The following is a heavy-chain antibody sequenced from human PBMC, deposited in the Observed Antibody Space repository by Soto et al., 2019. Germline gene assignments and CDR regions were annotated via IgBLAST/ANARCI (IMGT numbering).Heavy chain of an antibody. Sequence: QVQLQESGPGLVKPSETLSLTCTVSGGSISSYYWSWIRQPPGKGLEWIGYIYYSGSTNYNPSLKTRVTISLHTSKHQFSRKLSSVAAADTAVYYCARRDSSAFDIWGQGTMVTVSS. CDR3: ARRDSSAFDI. J-gene: IGHJ3*02. D-gene: IGHD6-13*01. V-gene: IGHV4-59*08. CDR2: IYYSGST. CDR1: GGSISSYY.